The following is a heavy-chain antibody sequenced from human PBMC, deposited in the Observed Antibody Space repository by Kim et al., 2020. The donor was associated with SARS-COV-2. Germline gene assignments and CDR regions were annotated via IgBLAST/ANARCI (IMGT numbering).Heavy chain of an antibody. CDR3: AREGGEEFADTAMVTQY. Sequence: ASVKVSCKASGYTFTGYYMHWVRQAPGQGLEWMGRINPNSGGTNYAQKFQGRVTMTRDTSISTAYMELSRLRSDDTAVYYCAREGGEEFADTAMVTQYWGQGTLVTVSS. CDR2: INPNSGGT. D-gene: IGHD5-18*01. J-gene: IGHJ4*02. V-gene: IGHV1-2*06. CDR1: GYTFTGYY.